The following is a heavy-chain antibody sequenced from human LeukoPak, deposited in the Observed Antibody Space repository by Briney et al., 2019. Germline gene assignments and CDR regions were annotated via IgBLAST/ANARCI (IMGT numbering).Heavy chain of an antibody. J-gene: IGHJ4*02. Sequence: SETLSLTCAVYGGSFSGYYWSWIRQPPGKGLEWIGEINHSGSTNYNPSLKSRVTISVDTSKNQFSLKLSSVTAADTAVYYCASSLYGSGSYYFGRSYYFDYWGQGTLVTVSS. CDR2: INHSGST. CDR1: GGSFSGYY. D-gene: IGHD3-10*01. V-gene: IGHV4-34*01. CDR3: ASSLYGSGSYYFGRSYYFDY.